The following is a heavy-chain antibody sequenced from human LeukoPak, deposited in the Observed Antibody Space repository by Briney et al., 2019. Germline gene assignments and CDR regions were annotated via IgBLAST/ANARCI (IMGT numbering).Heavy chain of an antibody. V-gene: IGHV4-59*08. CDR3: ARHPPKKCSSTSCDRAQNAFDI. J-gene: IGHJ3*02. D-gene: IGHD2-2*01. Sequence: SETLSLTCTVSVGSISSHYWSWIRQPPGEGLEGIGYIYYSGSTNYSPSLKSRVPMSVDTSNNQFPLKLRSVAAAETAVYYCARHPPKKCSSTSCDRAQNAFDIWGQGTMVAV. CDR2: IYYSGST. CDR1: VGSISSHY.